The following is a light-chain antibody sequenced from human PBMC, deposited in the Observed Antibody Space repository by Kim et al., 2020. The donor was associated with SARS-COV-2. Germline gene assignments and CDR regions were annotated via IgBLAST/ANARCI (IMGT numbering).Light chain of an antibody. CDR2: DAS. CDR1: QTINSNY. CDR3: QQYGAAPDT. Sequence: IVLTQSPGTLSLSPGERATLSCRTSQTINSNYLAWFQQKPGQAPRLLIHDASSRAPGIPDRFSGSGSGTDFTLTISRVEPEDFAVYYCQQYGAAPDTFGQGTKLEI. V-gene: IGKV3-20*01. J-gene: IGKJ2*01.